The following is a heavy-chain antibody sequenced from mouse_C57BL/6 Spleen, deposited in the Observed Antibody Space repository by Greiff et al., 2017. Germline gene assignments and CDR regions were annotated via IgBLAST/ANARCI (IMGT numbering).Heavy chain of an antibody. Sequence: QVQLQQPGAELVRPGTSVKLSCKASGYTFTSYWMHWVKQRPGQGLEWIGVIDPSDSYTNYNHKFKGKATLTVDTSSSTAYMQLIRLTSEDSAVYYGARRVYCGNYDDAMDYWGQGTSVTVSS. CDR3: ARRVYCGNYDDAMDY. D-gene: IGHD2-1*01. CDR1: GYTFTSYW. J-gene: IGHJ4*01. V-gene: IGHV1-59*01. CDR2: IDPSDSYT.